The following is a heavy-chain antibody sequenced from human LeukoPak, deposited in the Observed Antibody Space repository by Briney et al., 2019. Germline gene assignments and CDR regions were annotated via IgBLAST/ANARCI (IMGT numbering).Heavy chain of an antibody. CDR3: ARGGYCSGGSCYYY. Sequence: ASAKVSSKASGGSISRHAISWVRPAPRPRLEWKGGNIPIFGTANYAQKFQGRVTITAAESTSIAYMELSSLRSEDTAVYYCARGGYCSGGSCYYYWGQGTLVTVSS. J-gene: IGHJ4*02. V-gene: IGHV1-69*13. CDR2: NIPIFGTA. D-gene: IGHD2-15*01. CDR1: GGSISRHA.